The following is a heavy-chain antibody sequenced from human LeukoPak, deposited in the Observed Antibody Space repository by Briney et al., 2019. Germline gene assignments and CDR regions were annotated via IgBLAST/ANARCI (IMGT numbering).Heavy chain of an antibody. D-gene: IGHD6-19*01. J-gene: IGHJ4*02. CDR3: ARRSGIAVAGAFDY. Sequence: GGSLRLSCAASGFTFSSYWMHWVRQAPGKGLVWVSRINSDGSSTSYADSVKGRFTISRDNAKNTLYLQMNSLRAEDTAVYYCARRSGIAVAGAFDYWGQGTLVTVSS. V-gene: IGHV3-74*01. CDR2: INSDGSST. CDR1: GFTFSSYW.